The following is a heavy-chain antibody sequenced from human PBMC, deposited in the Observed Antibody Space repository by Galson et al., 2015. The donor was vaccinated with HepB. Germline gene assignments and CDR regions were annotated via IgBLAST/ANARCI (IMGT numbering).Heavy chain of an antibody. CDR1: GFTFSSYG. CDR2: IRYDGSNK. D-gene: IGHD3-22*01. J-gene: IGHJ3*02. CDR3: ATNYDSSGYLSDDAFDI. V-gene: IGHV3-30*02. Sequence: SLRLSCAASGFTFSSYGMHWVRQAPGKGLEWVAFIRYDGSNKYYADSVKGRFTISRDNSKNTLYLQMNSLRAEDTAVYYCATNYDSSGYLSDDAFDIWGQGTMVTVSS.